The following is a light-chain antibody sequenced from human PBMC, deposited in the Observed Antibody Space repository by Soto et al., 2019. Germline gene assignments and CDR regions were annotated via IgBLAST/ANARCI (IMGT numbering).Light chain of an antibody. J-gene: IGKJ1*01. V-gene: IGKV1-5*01. Sequence: DFHLTQSPSTLSSSLGDRVTITFLTSKTTGTWMAWYQQKPGKAPKLLIYDASRLETGIPSRFRGSGVGAEFALTITSLHPDDFATYYCQRYTTYSWTFGQGTKVDIK. CDR3: QRYTTYSWT. CDR2: DAS. CDR1: KTTGTW.